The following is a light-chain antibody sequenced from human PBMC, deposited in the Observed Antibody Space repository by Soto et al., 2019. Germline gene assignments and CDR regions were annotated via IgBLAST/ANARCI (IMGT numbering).Light chain of an antibody. CDR1: SSDVGGYNY. Sequence: QSALTQPPSASGSPGQSVTISCTGTSSDVGGYNYVSWYQQHPGKAPKLMMYDVSKRPSGVPDRFSGSKSGNTASLTVSGLLAEAEADYYCSSYAGSNGVVFGGGTKLTVL. CDR2: DVS. J-gene: IGLJ2*01. V-gene: IGLV2-8*01. CDR3: SSYAGSNGVV.